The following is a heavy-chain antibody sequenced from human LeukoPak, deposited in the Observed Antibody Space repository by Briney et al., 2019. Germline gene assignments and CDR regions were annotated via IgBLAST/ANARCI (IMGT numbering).Heavy chain of an antibody. Sequence: GVLRLSCAASGFTFSSYAMSWVRQAPGKGLEWVSAISGSGGSTYYADSVKGRFTISRDNSKNTLYLQMNSLRAEDTAVYYCAKEGGNYDYGDYPASLDYWGQGTLVTVSS. CDR3: AKEGGNYDYGDYPASLDY. CDR2: ISGSGGST. V-gene: IGHV3-23*01. D-gene: IGHD4-17*01. CDR1: GFTFSSYA. J-gene: IGHJ4*02.